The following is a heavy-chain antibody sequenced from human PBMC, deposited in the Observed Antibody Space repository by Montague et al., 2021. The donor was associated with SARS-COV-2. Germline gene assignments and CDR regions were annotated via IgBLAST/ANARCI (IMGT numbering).Heavy chain of an antibody. J-gene: IGHJ3*02. Sequence: SETLSLTCTVSGGSISSYNWSWIRQPPGKGLECIGYIYYSGNTNYNPSLKSRVTISVDASKSQFSLKLSSVTAADTAVYYCARTGLGAYDILTGYTVNAFNMWGQGTMVTVSS. CDR3: ARTGLGAYDILTGYTVNAFNM. CDR2: IYYSGNT. D-gene: IGHD3-9*01. V-gene: IGHV4-59*01. CDR1: GGSISSYN.